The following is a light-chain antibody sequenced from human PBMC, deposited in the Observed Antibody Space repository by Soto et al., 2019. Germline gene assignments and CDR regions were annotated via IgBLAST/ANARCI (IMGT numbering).Light chain of an antibody. CDR1: QSVSSSY. CDR3: QQYGPSDT. J-gene: IGKJ2*01. Sequence: EIVLTQSPGTLSLSPGERATLSCRASQSVSSSYLAWYQQKPGQAPRLLIYGASSRATGIPDRFSGSGSGTDFTLTISRLEPEDFAVYYCQQYGPSDTFGQGTQLEIK. V-gene: IGKV3-20*01. CDR2: GAS.